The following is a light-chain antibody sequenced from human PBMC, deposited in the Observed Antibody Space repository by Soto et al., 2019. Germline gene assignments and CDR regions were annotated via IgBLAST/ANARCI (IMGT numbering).Light chain of an antibody. CDR3: AAWDDIVSGLV. J-gene: IGLJ2*01. CDR2: RAD. Sequence: QSVLTQPPSASGTPGQTVTISCSGRSSNIGSNYVYWYQQLPGTAPRLLMYRADQRPSGVPDRFSGSKAGTSASLAISGLRCEDKADYYCAAWDDIVSGLVFGGRTQRTVL. CDR1: SSNIGSNY. V-gene: IGLV1-47*01.